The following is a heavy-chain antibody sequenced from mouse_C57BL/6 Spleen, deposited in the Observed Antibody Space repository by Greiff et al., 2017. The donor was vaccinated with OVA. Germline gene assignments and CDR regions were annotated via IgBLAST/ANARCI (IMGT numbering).Heavy chain of an antibody. V-gene: IGHV1-81*01. D-gene: IGHD1-1*01. CDR2: IYPRSGNT. Sequence: VQLQQSGAELARPGASVKLSCKASGYTFTSYGISWVKQRTGQGLEWIGEIYPRSGNTYYNEKFKGKAPLTADKSSSTAYMELRSLTSEDSAVYFCARDGSSYDYAMDYWGQGTSVTVSS. CDR1: GYTFTSYG. CDR3: ARDGSSYDYAMDY. J-gene: IGHJ4*01.